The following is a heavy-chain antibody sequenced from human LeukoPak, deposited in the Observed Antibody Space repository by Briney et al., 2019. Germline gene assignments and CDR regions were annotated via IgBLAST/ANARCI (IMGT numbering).Heavy chain of an antibody. CDR1: GFTLSSYW. CDR3: ARGSLDYDSSGYYSPEEYFQH. J-gene: IGHJ1*01. V-gene: IGHV3-7*03. Sequence: PGGSLRLSCAASGFTLSSYWMTWVRQAPGKGLEWVAKIKPDGSKEYYVDSVKGRFTISRDNAKNSLYLQMNSLRAEDTAVYYCARGSLDYDSSGYYSPEEYFQHWGQGTLVTVSS. D-gene: IGHD3-22*01. CDR2: IKPDGSKE.